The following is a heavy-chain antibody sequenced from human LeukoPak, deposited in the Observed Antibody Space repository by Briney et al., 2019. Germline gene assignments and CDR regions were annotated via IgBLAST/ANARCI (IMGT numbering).Heavy chain of an antibody. CDR2: IYHSGST. J-gene: IGHJ3*01. V-gene: IGHV4-31*03. CDR1: DGSVTSGGYY. CDR3: AGRGGDTRAFDF. Sequence: SETLSLTCTVSDGSVTSGGYYWSWIRQHPGEGLEWIGYIYHSGSTYYNPSLKSRVTISVDTSKNQFSLKLSSVTAADTAVYYCAGRGGDTRAFDFWGQGTMVTVSS. D-gene: IGHD2-21*01.